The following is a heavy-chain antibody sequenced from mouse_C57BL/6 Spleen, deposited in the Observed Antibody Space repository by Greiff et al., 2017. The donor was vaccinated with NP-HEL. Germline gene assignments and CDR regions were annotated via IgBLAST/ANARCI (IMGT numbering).Heavy chain of an antibody. CDR1: GFTFSSYA. CDR2: ISSGGDYI. Sequence: EVKLMESGEGLVKPGGSLKLSCAASGFTFSSYAMSWVRQTPEKRLEWVAYISSGGDYIYYADTVKGRFTISRDNARNTMYLQMSSLKAEDTAMYYCTRDYYSNYYYAMDYWGQGTSVTVSS. J-gene: IGHJ4*01. V-gene: IGHV5-9-1*02. CDR3: TRDYYSNYYYAMDY. D-gene: IGHD2-5*01.